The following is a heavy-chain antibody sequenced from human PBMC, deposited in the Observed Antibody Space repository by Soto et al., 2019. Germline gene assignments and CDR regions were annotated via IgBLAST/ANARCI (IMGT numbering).Heavy chain of an antibody. D-gene: IGHD2-15*01. CDR2: INHSGST. J-gene: IGHJ4*02. CDR3: ARGLYCSGGSCYSYFDY. CDR1: GVSFSGYY. V-gene: IGHV4-34*01. Sequence: SETRSLTCAVYGVSFSGYYWSWIRQPPGKGLEWIGEINHSGSTNYNPSLKSRVTISVDTSKNQFSLKLSSVTAADTAVYYCARGLYCSGGSCYSYFDYWGQGTLVTVSS.